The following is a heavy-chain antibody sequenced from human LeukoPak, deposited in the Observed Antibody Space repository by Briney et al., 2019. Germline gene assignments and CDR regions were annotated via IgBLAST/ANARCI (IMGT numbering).Heavy chain of an antibody. Sequence: SETLSLTCTVSGGSISSGSYYWSWIRQPARKGLEWIGRIYTSGSTNYNPSLKSRVTISVDTSKNQFSLKLSSVTAADTAVYYCARDATVTMITLARRFDPWGQGTLVTVSS. CDR2: IYTSGST. D-gene: IGHD3-16*01. J-gene: IGHJ5*02. CDR3: ARDATVTMITLARRFDP. V-gene: IGHV4-61*02. CDR1: GGSISSGSYY.